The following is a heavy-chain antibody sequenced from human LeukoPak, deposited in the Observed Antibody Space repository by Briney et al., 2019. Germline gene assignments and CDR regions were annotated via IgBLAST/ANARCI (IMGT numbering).Heavy chain of an antibody. V-gene: IGHV3-23*01. CDR1: GFTFSNYA. D-gene: IGHD3-22*01. J-gene: IGHJ4*02. CDR2: ISGSGGST. Sequence: PGGSLRLSCAASGFTFSNYAMSWVRQAPGKGLEWVSVISGSGGSTNYADSVKGRFTISRDNSKNTLYLQMNSLRAEDTAIYYCAKQLAYYYDSSGYFDYWGQGTLVTVSS. CDR3: AKQLAYYYDSSGYFDY.